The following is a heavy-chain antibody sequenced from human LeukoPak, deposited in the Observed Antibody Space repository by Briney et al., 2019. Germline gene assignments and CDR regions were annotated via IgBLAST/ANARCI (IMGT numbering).Heavy chain of an antibody. V-gene: IGHV3-21*01. CDR1: GFTFSSYS. CDR2: ISSSSSYI. J-gene: IGHJ4*02. CDR3: ARDTYYYDSSGYGFDY. D-gene: IGHD3-22*01. Sequence: EPGGSLRLSCAASGFTFSSYSMNWVRQAPGKGLEWVSSISSSSSYIYYADSVKGRFTISRDNSQNSLYLQMNSLRAEDTAVYYCARDTYYYDSSGYGFDYWGQGTLVTVSS.